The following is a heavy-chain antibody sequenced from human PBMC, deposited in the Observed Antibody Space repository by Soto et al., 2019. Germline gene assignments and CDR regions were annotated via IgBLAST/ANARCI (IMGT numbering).Heavy chain of an antibody. CDR1: GYTFTGYY. CDR3: ARDLAKGGGSAGFDY. D-gene: IGHD2-15*01. CDR2: INPNSGGT. V-gene: IGHV1-2*02. J-gene: IGHJ4*02. Sequence: QVQLVQSGAEVKKPWASVKVSCKASGYTFTGYYIHWVRQSPGQGLEWMGWINPNSGGTKYPQKFQDRVTMTRDTSIRTVYMSLTGLKSDDTAVYFCARDLAKGGGSAGFDYWGQGTLVAVSS.